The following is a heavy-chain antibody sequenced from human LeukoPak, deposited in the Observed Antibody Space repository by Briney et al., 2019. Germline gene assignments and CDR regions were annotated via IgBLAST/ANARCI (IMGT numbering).Heavy chain of an antibody. D-gene: IGHD2-15*01. CDR1: GFTFSSYG. J-gene: IGHJ4*02. V-gene: IGHV3-30*03. Sequence: GGSLRLSCAASGFTFSSYGMHWVRQAPGKGLEWVAVISYDGSNKYYADSVKGRFTISRDNSKNTLYLQMNSLRAEDTAVYYCARSGIYCSGGSCYLVGFDYWGQGTLVTVSS. CDR2: ISYDGSNK. CDR3: ARSGIYCSGGSCYLVGFDY.